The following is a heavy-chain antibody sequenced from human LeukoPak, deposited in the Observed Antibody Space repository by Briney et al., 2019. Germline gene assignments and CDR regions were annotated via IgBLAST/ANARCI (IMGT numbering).Heavy chain of an antibody. CDR2: ISASGRST. Sequence: GGSLRPSCAASGFTFSSYALSWVRQAPRKGLEWISGISASGRSTYYADSVKGRFTISRDNSKNTLYLQMNSLRAEDTAVYYCARDNEGATLVDYWGQGILVTVSS. CDR1: GFTFSSYA. CDR3: ARDNEGATLVDY. D-gene: IGHD1-26*01. V-gene: IGHV3-23*01. J-gene: IGHJ4*02.